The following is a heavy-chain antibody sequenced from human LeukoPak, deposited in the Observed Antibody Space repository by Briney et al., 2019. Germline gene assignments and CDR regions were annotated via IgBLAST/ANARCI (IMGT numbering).Heavy chain of an antibody. CDR2: IIPILGIA. V-gene: IGHV1-69*16. J-gene: IGHJ3*02. D-gene: IGHD6-13*01. CDR3: ATATAGHEDAFDI. CDR1: GGTFSSYT. Sequence: SVKVSCKASGGTFSSYTISWVRQAPGQGLEWMGRIIPILGIANYAQKFQGRVTITTDESTSTAYLELSSLRSEDTAVYYCATATAGHEDAFDIWGQGTMVTVSS.